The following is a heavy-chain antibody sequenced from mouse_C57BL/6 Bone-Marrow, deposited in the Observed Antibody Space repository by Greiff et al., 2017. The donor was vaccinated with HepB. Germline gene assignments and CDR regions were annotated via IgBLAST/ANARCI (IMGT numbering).Heavy chain of an antibody. J-gene: IGHJ2*01. D-gene: IGHD2-5*01. CDR2: ISYDGSN. Sequence: VQLKESGPGLVKPSQSLSLTCSVTGYSITSGYYWNWIRQFPGNKLEWMGYISYDGSNNYNPSLKNRISITRDTSKNQFFLKLNSVTTEDTATYYCARGSNWYFDYWGQGTTLTVSS. CDR1: GYSITSGYY. V-gene: IGHV3-6*01. CDR3: ARGSNWYFDY.